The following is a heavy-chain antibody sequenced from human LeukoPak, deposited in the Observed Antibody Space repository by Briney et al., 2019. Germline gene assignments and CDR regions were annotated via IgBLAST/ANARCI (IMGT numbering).Heavy chain of an antibody. CDR3: ARSGGYYGSGSYYKKPAGYFDY. CDR1: GGSISSYY. CDR2: IYYSGST. V-gene: IGHV4-59*01. D-gene: IGHD3-10*01. J-gene: IGHJ4*02. Sequence: SETLSLTCTVSGGSISSYYWSWIRQPPGKGLEWIGYIYYSGSTNYNPSLKSRVTISVDTSKNQFSLKLSSVTAADTAVYYCARSGGYYGSGSYYKKPAGYFDYWGQGTLVTVSS.